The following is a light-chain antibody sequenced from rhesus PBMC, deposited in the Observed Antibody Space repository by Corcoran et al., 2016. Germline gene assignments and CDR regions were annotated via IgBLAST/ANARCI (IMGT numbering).Light chain of an antibody. CDR1: QTISSY. V-gene: IGKV1-44*02. Sequence: DIQMTQSPSSLSASVGDRVTITCRASQTISSYLAWYQQKPGKVPKLLINAATNLESGVPSRFSGSGSGTEFTLTISSLQPEDFAAYYCQQHNSPPLTFGGGTKVEIK. CDR3: QQHNSPPLT. J-gene: IGKJ4*01. CDR2: AAT.